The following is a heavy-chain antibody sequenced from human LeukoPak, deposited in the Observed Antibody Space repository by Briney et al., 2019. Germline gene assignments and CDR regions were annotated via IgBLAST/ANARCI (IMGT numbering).Heavy chain of an antibody. Sequence: ASETLSLTXTVSGGSISSYYWSWIRQPPGKGLEWLGYIYYSGSTNYNPSLKSRVTISVDTSKNQFSLKLSSVTAADTAVYYCARAGVRGVIKYNWFDPWGQGTLVTVSS. J-gene: IGHJ5*02. CDR1: GGSISSYY. V-gene: IGHV4-59*01. CDR3: ARAGVRGVIKYNWFDP. CDR2: IYYSGST. D-gene: IGHD3-10*01.